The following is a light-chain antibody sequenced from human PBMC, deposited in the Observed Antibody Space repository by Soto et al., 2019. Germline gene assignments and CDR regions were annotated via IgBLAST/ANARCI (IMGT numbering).Light chain of an antibody. Sequence: DIQMTQSPSSLSASVGDRVTITCRASQSINSYLNWYQQEPGKAPKLLIYAASSLQSGAPSRFSGSGSGTDFTLTISSLQPEDFATYYCQHSYSTPLTFGGGTKVEIK. CDR1: QSINSY. CDR3: QHSYSTPLT. J-gene: IGKJ4*01. CDR2: AAS. V-gene: IGKV1-39*01.